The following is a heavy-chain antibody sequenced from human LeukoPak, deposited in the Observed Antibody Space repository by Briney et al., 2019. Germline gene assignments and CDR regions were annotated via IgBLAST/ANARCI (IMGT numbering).Heavy chain of an antibody. D-gene: IGHD3-3*01. J-gene: IGHJ5*02. CDR3: ARFTGGDFWSGPNWFDP. CDR1: GYTFTSYG. V-gene: IGHV1-18*01. CDR2: ISAYNGNT. Sequence: ASVKVSCKASGYTFTSYGISWVRQAPGQGLEWMGWISAYNGNTNYAQKLQGRVTMTTDTSTSTAYMELRSLRSDDTAVYYCARFTGGDFWSGPNWFDPWGQGTLVTVSS.